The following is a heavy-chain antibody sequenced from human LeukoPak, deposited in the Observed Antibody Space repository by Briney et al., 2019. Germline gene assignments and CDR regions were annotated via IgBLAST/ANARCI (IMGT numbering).Heavy chain of an antibody. Sequence: GGSLRLSCAASGFTFSSYAMHWVRQAPGKGLEWVAVISYDGSNKYYADSVKGRFTISRDNSKNTLYLQMNSLRAEDTAVYYCAKERVGYPFDYWGQGTLVAVSS. CDR2: ISYDGSNK. V-gene: IGHV3-30-3*01. CDR3: AKERVGYPFDY. D-gene: IGHD3-16*02. J-gene: IGHJ4*02. CDR1: GFTFSSYA.